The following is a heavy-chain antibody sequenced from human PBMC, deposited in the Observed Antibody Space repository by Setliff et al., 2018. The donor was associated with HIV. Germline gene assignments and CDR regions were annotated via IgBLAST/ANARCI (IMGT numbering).Heavy chain of an antibody. CDR1: GGSISSGNSY. D-gene: IGHD6-13*01. CDR2: IYTSGNT. J-gene: IGHJ4*02. CDR3: AREDALTQQFDS. Sequence: SSETLSLTCTVSGGSISSGNSYWSWIRQPAVKGLEWIGHIYTSGNTNYNPSLKSRVTISIDTSKNQFSLKLTSVTAADTAVYSCAREDALTQQFDSWGQGTLVTVSS. V-gene: IGHV4-61*09.